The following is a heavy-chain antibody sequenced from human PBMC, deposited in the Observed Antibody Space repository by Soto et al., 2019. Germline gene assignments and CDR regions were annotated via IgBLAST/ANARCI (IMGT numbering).Heavy chain of an antibody. V-gene: IGHV1-69*02. CDR1: GGTFSSYT. CDR2: IIPILGIA. CDR3: ARITMVRGGTIDY. J-gene: IGHJ4*02. Sequence: QVQLVQSGAEVKKPGSSVKVSCKASGGTFSSYTISWVRQAPGQGLEWMGRIIPILGIANYAQKFQGRVTITADKSTSTAYMELSSLRSEDTAVDYCARITMVRGGTIDYWGQGTLVTVSS. D-gene: IGHD3-10*01.